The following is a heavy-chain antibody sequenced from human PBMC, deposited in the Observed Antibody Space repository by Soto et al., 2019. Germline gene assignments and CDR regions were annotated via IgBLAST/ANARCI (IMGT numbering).Heavy chain of an antibody. J-gene: IGHJ4*02. CDR2: INPNTGGT. Sequence: ASVKVSCKAAGYTFTDNYIHWVRQPPGHGLEWMGWINPNTGGTNYAQKFQGRVTVTRDTSITTAYMELSRLRSDDTAVYYCARDFRSSADGFDYWGQGTLVTVSS. CDR3: ARDFRSSADGFDY. CDR1: GYTFTDNY. V-gene: IGHV1-2*02. D-gene: IGHD6-6*01.